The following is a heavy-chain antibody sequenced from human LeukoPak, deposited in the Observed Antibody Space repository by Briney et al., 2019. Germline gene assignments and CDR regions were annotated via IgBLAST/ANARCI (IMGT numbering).Heavy chain of an antibody. Sequence: GGSLRLSCAASGFIFSRDSMNWVRQAPGRGLEWISYISRDSDIRYYADSVRGRFHISRDNARNSLYLQMNSLRAEDTALYYCAKGTIAVAGSAFDIWGQGTMVTVPS. J-gene: IGHJ3*02. CDR1: GFIFSRDS. CDR3: AKGTIAVAGSAFDI. D-gene: IGHD6-19*01. CDR2: ISRDSDIR. V-gene: IGHV3-48*01.